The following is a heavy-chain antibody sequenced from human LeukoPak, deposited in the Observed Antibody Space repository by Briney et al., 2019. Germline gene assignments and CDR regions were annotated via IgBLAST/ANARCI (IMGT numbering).Heavy chain of an antibody. CDR2: ISYDGSNK. V-gene: IGHV3-30*03. Sequence: PGGSLRLSCAASGFTFSSYAMSWVRQAPGKGLEWVAVISYDGSNKYYADSVKGRFTISRDNSKNTLYLQMNSLRAEDTAVYYCAGELIVAAAVSFDYWGQGTLVTVSS. D-gene: IGHD6-13*01. CDR3: AGELIVAAAVSFDY. CDR1: GFTFSSYA. J-gene: IGHJ4*02.